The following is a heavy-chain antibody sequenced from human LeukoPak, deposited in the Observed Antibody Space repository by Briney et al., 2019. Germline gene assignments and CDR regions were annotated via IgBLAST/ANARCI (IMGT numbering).Heavy chain of an antibody. CDR1: GYTFTGYD. D-gene: IGHD5-18*01. CDR2: INPNSGGT. CDR3: ARDCCSSGYTWGY. Sequence: ASVKVSCKASGYTFTGYDIHWLRQAPGQGLEWMGRINPNSGGTNYAQRFQGRVTMTRDSSISTAYMELGGLTSDDTAVYYCARDCCSSGYTWGYWGQGTLVTVSS. J-gene: IGHJ4*02. V-gene: IGHV1-2*06.